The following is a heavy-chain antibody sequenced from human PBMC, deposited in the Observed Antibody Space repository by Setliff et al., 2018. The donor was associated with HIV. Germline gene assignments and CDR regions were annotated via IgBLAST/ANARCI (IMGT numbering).Heavy chain of an antibody. V-gene: IGHV1-69*13. D-gene: IGHD5-12*01. Sequence: SVKVSCKVSGGSFSSFAISWVRQAPGHGLEWMGGIIPMFGTTNYAQKLQGRVTLSADESTGTAYMQLSSLTSEDTAVYYCARGRWLQSFDYWGQGTLVTVSS. CDR1: GGSFSSFA. J-gene: IGHJ4*02. CDR2: IIPMFGTT. CDR3: ARGRWLQSFDY.